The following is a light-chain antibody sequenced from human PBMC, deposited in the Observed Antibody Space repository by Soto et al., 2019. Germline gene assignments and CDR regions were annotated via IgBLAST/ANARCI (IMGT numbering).Light chain of an antibody. J-gene: IGKJ4*01. CDR3: QRYNNWPLT. CDR2: DTS. CDR1: QGIGDT. Sequence: EIIMTQSPATLSVSPGEGATLSCRASQGIGDTLAWYQHKPGQTPRRLIYDTSTRATGVPARFSGSRSGTEFTLPINSLQSGDLAVYYCQRYNNWPLTFGGGTKV. V-gene: IGKV3-15*01.